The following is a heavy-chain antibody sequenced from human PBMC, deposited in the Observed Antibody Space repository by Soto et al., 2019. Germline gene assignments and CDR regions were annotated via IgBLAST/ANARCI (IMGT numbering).Heavy chain of an antibody. D-gene: IGHD4-17*01. CDR3: ARSNGDYGDY. CDR2: IYYSGST. J-gene: IGHJ4*02. V-gene: IGHV4-59*01. Sequence: QVQLQGSGPGLLKPSETLSLTCTVSGDSISSYYWSWIRQPPGKGLEWIGYIYYSGSTNYNPSLKSRVTISVDTSKNQFSLKLSSVTAADTAVYYCARSNGDYGDYWSQGTLLTVSS. CDR1: GDSISSYY.